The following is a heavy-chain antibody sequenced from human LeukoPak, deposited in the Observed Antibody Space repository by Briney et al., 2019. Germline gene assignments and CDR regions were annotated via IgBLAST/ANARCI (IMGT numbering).Heavy chain of an antibody. Sequence: PSETLSLTCTVSGGSISSSSYYWGWIRQPPVKGLEWIGSIYYSGSTYYNPSLKSRVTISVDTSKNQFSLKLSSVTAADTAVYYCARVFPFDPWGQGTLVTVSS. D-gene: IGHD2-8*01. CDR2: IYYSGST. V-gene: IGHV4-39*01. CDR1: GGSISSSSYY. CDR3: ARVFPFDP. J-gene: IGHJ5*02.